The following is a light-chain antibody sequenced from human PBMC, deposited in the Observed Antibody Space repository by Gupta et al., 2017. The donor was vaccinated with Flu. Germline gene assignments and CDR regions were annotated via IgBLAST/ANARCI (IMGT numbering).Light chain of an antibody. CDR2: RNS. Sequence: RVTISCSGGSSNIGSNFVYWYQQVPGAAPTLLISRNSQRPSGVPDRFSGSRSGTSASLAISGLRSEDEADYYCATWDDSLSGEVFGTGTKVTVL. CDR3: ATWDDSLSGEV. J-gene: IGLJ1*01. V-gene: IGLV1-47*01. CDR1: SSNIGSNF.